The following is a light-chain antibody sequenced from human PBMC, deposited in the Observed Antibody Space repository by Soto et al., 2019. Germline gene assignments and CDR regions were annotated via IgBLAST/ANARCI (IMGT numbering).Light chain of an antibody. V-gene: IGLV2-11*01. CDR1: SSDVGGYNY. CDR2: DVS. J-gene: IGLJ1*01. Sequence: QSALTQPRSVSGSPGQSVTISCTGTSSDVGGYNYVSWYQQHPGKAPKLMIYDVSKRPSGVPDRFSGSKSGNTASLTSSGLLAEDEADYYCCSYAGNYTHVFGTGTKLTVL. CDR3: CSYAGNYTHV.